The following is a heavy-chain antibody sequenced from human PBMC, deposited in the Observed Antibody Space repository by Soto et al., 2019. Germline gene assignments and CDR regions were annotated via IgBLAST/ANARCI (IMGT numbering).Heavy chain of an antibody. D-gene: IGHD6-19*01. J-gene: IGHJ6*02. CDR1: GFTFSSYS. Sequence: LRLSCAASGFTFSSYSMNWVRQAPGKGLEWVSSISSSSSYIYYADSVKGRFTISRDNAKNSLYLQMNSLRAEDTAVYYCARVVAGAGTDYYYYYGMDVWGQGTTFTVSS. V-gene: IGHV3-21*01. CDR2: ISSSSSYI. CDR3: ARVVAGAGTDYYYYYGMDV.